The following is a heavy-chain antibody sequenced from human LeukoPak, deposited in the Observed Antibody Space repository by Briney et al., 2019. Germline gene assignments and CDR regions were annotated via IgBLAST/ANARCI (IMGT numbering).Heavy chain of an antibody. D-gene: IGHD2-21*02. CDR1: GGSISSGGYS. V-gene: IGHV4-31*03. Sequence: SETLSLTCTVSGGSISSGGYSGSWIRQHPGEGLEWIGYIYYSGSTYYNPSLKSRVTISVDTSKNQFSLKLSSVTAAGTAVYYCARRGVVVTAMSLWYYYGMDVWGQGTTVTVSS. J-gene: IGHJ6*02. CDR3: ARRGVVVTAMSLWYYYGMDV. CDR2: IYYSGST.